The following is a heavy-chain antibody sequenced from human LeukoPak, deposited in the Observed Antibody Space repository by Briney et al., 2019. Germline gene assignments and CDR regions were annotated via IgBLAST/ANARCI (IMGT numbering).Heavy chain of an antibody. V-gene: IGHV3-21*01. D-gene: IGHD4-17*01. CDR2: ISSSSSYM. CDR3: ARVWVGDYANLGDY. Sequence: GGSLRLSCAASGFTFSSYSMNWVRQAPGKGLEWVSSISSSSSYMYYADSVKGRFTISRDNAKNSLYLQMNSLRAEDTAVYYCARVWVGDYANLGDYWGQGTLVTVSS. J-gene: IGHJ4*02. CDR1: GFTFSSYS.